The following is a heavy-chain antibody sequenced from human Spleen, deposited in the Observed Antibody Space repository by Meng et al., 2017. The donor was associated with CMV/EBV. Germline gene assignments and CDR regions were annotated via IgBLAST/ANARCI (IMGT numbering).Heavy chain of an antibody. V-gene: IGHV3-30*02. Sequence: GGSLRLTCVASGFIFSSSGMFWVRQAPGRGLGWVAFLRYDGTLEYYTDSVKGRFTISRDNPKKTLYLQMNSLKPEDTAVFYCANARAGYYYYGMDVWGQGTTVTVSS. CDR1: GFIFSSSG. CDR2: LRYDGTLE. CDR3: ANARAGYYYYGMDV. J-gene: IGHJ6*01.